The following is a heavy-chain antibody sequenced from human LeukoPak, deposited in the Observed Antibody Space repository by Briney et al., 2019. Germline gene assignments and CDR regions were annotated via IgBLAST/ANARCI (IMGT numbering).Heavy chain of an antibody. CDR3: AKGKGIAAAGTPFDY. V-gene: IGHV3-74*01. D-gene: IGHD6-13*01. CDR1: GFTFSSYW. CDR2: INSDGSST. Sequence: PGGSLRLSCAASGFTFSSYWMHWVRQAPGKGLVWVSRINSDGSSTSYADSVKGRFTISRDNAKNTLYLQMNSLRAEDTAVYYCAKGKGIAAAGTPFDYWGQGTLVTVSS. J-gene: IGHJ4*02.